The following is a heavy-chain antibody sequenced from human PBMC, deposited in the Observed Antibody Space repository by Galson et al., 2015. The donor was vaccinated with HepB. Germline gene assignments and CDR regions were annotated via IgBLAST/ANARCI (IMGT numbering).Heavy chain of an antibody. CDR2: ISWNSGSI. D-gene: IGHD2-2*01. V-gene: IGHV3-9*01. CDR1: GFTFDDYA. Sequence: SLRLSCAASGFTFDDYAMHWVRQAPGKGLEWVSGISWNSGSIGYADSVKGRFTISRDNAKNSLYLQMNSLRAEDTALYYCAHGAAIWGFLRWFDPWGQGTLVTVSS. J-gene: IGHJ5*02. CDR3: AHGAAIWGFLRWFDP.